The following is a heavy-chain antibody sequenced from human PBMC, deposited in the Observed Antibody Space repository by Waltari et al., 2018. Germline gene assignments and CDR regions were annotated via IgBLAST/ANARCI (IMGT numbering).Heavy chain of an antibody. CDR1: GFTVSGDG. V-gene: IGHV3-74*01. D-gene: IGHD6-19*01. J-gene: IGHJ4*02. CDR2: INTDGSLT. CDR3: AAFGVGWQKAY. Sequence: EVQLVESVGDLVQPVGSLRLSCTVSGFTVSGDGRHWVRQAAGKGLGWGSRINTDGSLTGYADSVEGRFTIFKDYAKNTLYLQMNSLRAEDTAVYYCAAFGVGWQKAYWGQGTLVTVSS.